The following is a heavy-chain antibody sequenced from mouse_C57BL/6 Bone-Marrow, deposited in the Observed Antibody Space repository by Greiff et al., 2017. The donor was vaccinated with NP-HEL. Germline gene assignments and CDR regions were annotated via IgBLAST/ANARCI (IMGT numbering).Heavy chain of an antibody. CDR2: IDPETGGT. V-gene: IGHV1-15*01. J-gene: IGHJ4*01. Sequence: VKLLESGAELVRPGASVTLSCKASGYTFTDYEMHWVKQTPVHGLEWIGAIDPETGGTAYNQKFKGKAILTADKSSSTAYMELRSLTSEDSAVYYCTEGDDWGQGTSVTVSS. CDR1: GYTFTDYE. CDR3: TEGDD.